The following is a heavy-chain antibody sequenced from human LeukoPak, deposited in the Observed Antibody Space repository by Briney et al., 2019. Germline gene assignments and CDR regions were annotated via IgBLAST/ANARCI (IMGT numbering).Heavy chain of an antibody. CDR1: GYTFTSYN. V-gene: IGHV1-8*01. Sequence: GASVKVSCKASGYTFTSYNINWVRQATGQGLEWMGWMNPNSGDTGYAQKFQGRVTITRDTSASTAYMELSSLRSEDTAVYYCARGRCVGSTNCYYLDYWGQGTLVTVSS. J-gene: IGHJ4*02. D-gene: IGHD2-2*01. CDR3: ARGRCVGSTNCYYLDY. CDR2: MNPNSGDT.